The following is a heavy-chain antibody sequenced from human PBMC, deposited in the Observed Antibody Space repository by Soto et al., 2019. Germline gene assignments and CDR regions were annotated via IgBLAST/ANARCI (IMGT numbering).Heavy chain of an antibody. V-gene: IGHV5-10-1*01. D-gene: IGHD3-9*01. CDR1: GYSFTSYW. CDR2: IDPSDSYT. Sequence: PGESLKISCKGSGYSFTSYWISRVRQMPGKGLEWMGRIDPSDSYTNYSPSFQGHVTISADKSISTAYLQWSSLKASDTAMYYCARYYDILTGPKVDWGQGTLVTVSS. CDR3: ARYYDILTGPKVD. J-gene: IGHJ4*02.